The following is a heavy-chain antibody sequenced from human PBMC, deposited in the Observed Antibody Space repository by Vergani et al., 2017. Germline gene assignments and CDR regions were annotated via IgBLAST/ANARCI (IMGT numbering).Heavy chain of an antibody. CDR3: AREYRAKVYSNDYYYGMDV. V-gene: IGHV4-4*07. D-gene: IGHD5-18*01. Sequence: QVRLQESGPGLVKPSETLSLTCSVSGGSMSGYYWSWIRQPAGKGLEWIGRIYMSGSTNYNPSLKSRVTISVDTSKNQFSLKLSSVTAADTAVYYCAREYRAKVYSNDYYYGMDVWGQGTTVTVSS. J-gene: IGHJ6*02. CDR2: IYMSGST. CDR1: GGSMSGYY.